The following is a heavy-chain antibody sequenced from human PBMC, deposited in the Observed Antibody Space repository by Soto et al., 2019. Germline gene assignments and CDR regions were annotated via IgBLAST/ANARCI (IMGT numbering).Heavy chain of an antibody. J-gene: IGHJ1*01. D-gene: IGHD6-13*01. Sequence: QVQLVESGGGVVQPGRSLRLSCAASGFTFNTNSMHWVRQAPGKGLEWVAVVSPDGSEKGYADSVKGRFTISRDNSKNTLYLQLNSLGAEDTAVYYCANTVSDGSWYRHSQHWGQGTLVTVSS. CDR2: VSPDGSEK. V-gene: IGHV3-30*04. CDR3: ANTVSDGSWYRHSQH. CDR1: GFTFNTNS.